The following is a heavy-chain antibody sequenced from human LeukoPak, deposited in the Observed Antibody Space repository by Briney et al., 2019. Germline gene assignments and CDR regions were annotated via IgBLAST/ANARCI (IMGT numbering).Heavy chain of an antibody. CDR1: GFTFSSYA. J-gene: IGHJ4*02. CDR3: ARLIVVPAAPTDY. D-gene: IGHD2-2*01. V-gene: IGHV3-30*01. Sequence: GGSLRLSCAASGFTFSSYAMHWVRQAPGKGLXXXAVISYDGSNKYYADSVKGRFTISRDNSKNTLYLQMNSLRAEDTAVYYCARLIVVPAAPTDYWGQGTLVTVSS. CDR2: ISYDGSNK.